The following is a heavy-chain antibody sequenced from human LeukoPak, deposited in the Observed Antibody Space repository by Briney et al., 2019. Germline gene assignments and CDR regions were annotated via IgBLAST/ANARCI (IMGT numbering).Heavy chain of an antibody. J-gene: IGHJ3*02. D-gene: IGHD2-15*01. Sequence: SETLSLICTVSGGSLSSGDYYWSWIRQPPGKGLEWFGYIYYSGSTYYNPSLKSRVTISVDTSKNQFSLKLSSVTAADTAVYYCARDAGSHHDAFDIWGQGTMVTVSS. CDR3: ARDAGSHHDAFDI. V-gene: IGHV4-30-4*01. CDR2: IYYSGST. CDR1: GGSLSSGDYY.